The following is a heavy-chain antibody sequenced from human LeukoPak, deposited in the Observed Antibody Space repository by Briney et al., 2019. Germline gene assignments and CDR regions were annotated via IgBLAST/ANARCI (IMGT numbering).Heavy chain of an antibody. J-gene: IGHJ4*02. Sequence: GGSLRLSCAASGLTVSRNYMSWVRQAPGKGLEWVSVLYSGGSTYYADSVKGRFTISRDNSKNTLYLQMNSLRAEDTAVYYCARGPVGSPLGGLYYFDYWGQGTLVTVSS. CDR2: LYSGGST. D-gene: IGHD1-26*01. CDR1: GLTVSRNY. CDR3: ARGPVGSPLGGLYYFDY. V-gene: IGHV3-53*01.